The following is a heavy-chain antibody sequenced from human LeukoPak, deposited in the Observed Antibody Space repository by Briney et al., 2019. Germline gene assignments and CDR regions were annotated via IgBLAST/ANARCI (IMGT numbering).Heavy chain of an antibody. D-gene: IGHD6-13*01. J-gene: IGHJ4*02. CDR2: ISSSSSYI. V-gene: IGHV3-21*01. Sequence: SGGSLRLSCAASGFTFSSYSMNWVRQAPGKGLEWVSSISSSSSYIYYADSVKGRFTISRDNAKNSLYLQMNSLRAEDTAVYYCARDRPRIAAAGTYFDYWGQGTLVTVSS. CDR3: ARDRPRIAAAGTYFDY. CDR1: GFTFSSYS.